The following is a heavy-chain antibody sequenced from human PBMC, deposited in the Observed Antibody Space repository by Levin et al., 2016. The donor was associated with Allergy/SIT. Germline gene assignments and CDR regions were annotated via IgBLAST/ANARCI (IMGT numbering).Heavy chain of an antibody. J-gene: IGHJ6*02. CDR2: ISYSGST. V-gene: IGHV4-59*08. Sequence: SETLSLTCTVSGGSISNYYWSWIRQPPGKDLEWIGYISYSGSTNYNPSLNSRVTISVDTSKNQFSLNLSSVTAADTAVYYCARHAAQVLSYGMDVWGQGTTVTVSS. CDR3: ARHAAQVLSYGMDV. CDR1: GGSISNYY. D-gene: IGHD6-6*01.